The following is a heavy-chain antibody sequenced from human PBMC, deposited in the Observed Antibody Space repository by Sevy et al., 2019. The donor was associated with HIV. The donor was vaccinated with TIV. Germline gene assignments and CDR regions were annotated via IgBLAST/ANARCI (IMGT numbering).Heavy chain of an antibody. CDR1: GFTFSSYA. CDR3: ASSAGLDWNYDY. V-gene: IGHV3-30-3*01. CDR2: ISYDGSNK. J-gene: IGHJ4*02. Sequence: GGSLRLSCAASGFTFSSYAMHWVRQAPGKGLEWVAVISYDGSNKYYADSVKGRFTISRDNSKNTQYLQMNSLRAEDTAVYYCASSAGLDWNYDYWGQGTLVTVSS. D-gene: IGHD1-7*01.